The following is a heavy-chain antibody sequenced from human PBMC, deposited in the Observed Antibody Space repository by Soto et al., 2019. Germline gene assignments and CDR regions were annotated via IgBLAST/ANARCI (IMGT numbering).Heavy chain of an antibody. CDR2: IKSKTEGGTA. CDR3: TSGIYYDILTGYHKVAY. CDR1: GFNLSHPW. V-gene: IGHV3-15*01. D-gene: IGHD3-9*01. Sequence: GGSLRLSCVASGFNLSHPWMTWVRQAAGKGLEWVGRIKSKTEGGTADYAAPVKGRATISRDDSKNTVYLQINSLKTEDTAVYYCTSGIYYDILTGYHKVAYWGQGALVTVSS. J-gene: IGHJ4*02.